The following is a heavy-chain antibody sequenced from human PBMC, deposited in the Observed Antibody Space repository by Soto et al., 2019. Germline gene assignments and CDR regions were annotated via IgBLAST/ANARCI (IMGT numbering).Heavy chain of an antibody. J-gene: IGHJ4*02. Sequence: QPGGSLRLSCASSGFTFSSYGMHWVRQAPGRGLEWVAVISYDGSNKFYTDSVKGRFTISRDNSKNTLYLQLNSLRAEDTAVYYCAQDHTSDYEGSGAYWGQGTLVTVSS. CDR2: ISYDGSNK. D-gene: IGHD5-12*01. V-gene: IGHV3-30*18. CDR1: GFTFSSYG. CDR3: AQDHTSDYEGSGAY.